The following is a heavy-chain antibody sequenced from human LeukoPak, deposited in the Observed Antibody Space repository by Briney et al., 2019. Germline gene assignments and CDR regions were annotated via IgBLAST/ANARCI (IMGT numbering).Heavy chain of an antibody. D-gene: IGHD3-10*01. CDR3: ARHVRYGSGRGYYFDY. CDR1: GGSISSSSYY. V-gene: IGHV4-39*01. J-gene: IGHJ4*02. CDR2: IYYSGTT. Sequence: SETLSLTCTVSGGSISSSSYYWGWIRQPPGKGLEWIGSIYYSGTTYYNPSLKSRVTISVDTSKNQFSLKLSSVTAADTAVYYCARHVRYGSGRGYYFDYWGQGTLVTVSS.